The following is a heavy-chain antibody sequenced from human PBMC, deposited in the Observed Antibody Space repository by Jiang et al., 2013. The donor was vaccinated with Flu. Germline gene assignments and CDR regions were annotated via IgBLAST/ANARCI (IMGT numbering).Heavy chain of an antibody. V-gene: IGHV2-26*01. D-gene: IGHD3-22*01. CDR1: GFSLSRARVG. J-gene: IGHJ4*02. CDR2: IFSYCEK. Sequence: KPTQTLTLTCTVSGFSLSRARVGVSWIRQPPGKALEWLAHIFSYCEKSYNTSLRNRLTISQDTSKSQVVLTMTNMDPVDTATYSCARILPIDSHYYDSSGYFDYWGQGILVTVSS. CDR3: ARILPIDSHYYDSSGYFDY.